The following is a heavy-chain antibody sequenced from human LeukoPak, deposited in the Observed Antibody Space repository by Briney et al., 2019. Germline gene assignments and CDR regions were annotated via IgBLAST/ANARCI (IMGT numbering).Heavy chain of an antibody. J-gene: IGHJ6*02. CDR2: ISYDGSNK. V-gene: IGHV3-30*14. D-gene: IGHD3-22*01. CDR1: GFTFSSYA. Sequence: GRSLRLSCAASGFTFSSYAMHWVRQAPGKGLEWVAVISYDGSNKYYADSVKGRFTISRDNSKNTLYLQMNSLRAEDTAVYYCATGSGYYSYYYYYGMDVWGQGTTVTVSS. CDR3: ATGSGYYSYYYYYGMDV.